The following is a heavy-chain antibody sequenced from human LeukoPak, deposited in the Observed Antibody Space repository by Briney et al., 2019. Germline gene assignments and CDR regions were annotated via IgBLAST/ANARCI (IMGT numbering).Heavy chain of an antibody. Sequence: GGSLRLSCAASGFTFSNFGMNWVRQAPGKGLEWISYICDSCNTSYYADSVKGRFTISRDNVKNSLYLRMNSLRAEDTAVYYCAREHYDSSFDYWGQGTLVTVSS. CDR1: GFTFSNFG. V-gene: IGHV3-48*01. D-gene: IGHD3-22*01. J-gene: IGHJ4*02. CDR3: AREHYDSSFDY. CDR2: ICDSCNTS.